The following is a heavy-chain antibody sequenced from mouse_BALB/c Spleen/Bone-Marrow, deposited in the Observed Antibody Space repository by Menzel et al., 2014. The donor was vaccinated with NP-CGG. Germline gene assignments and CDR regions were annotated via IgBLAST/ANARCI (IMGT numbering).Heavy chain of an antibody. CDR2: INPDSSTI. Sequence: EVQRVESGGGLVQPGGSLKLTCAASGFDFSRYWMSWVRQAPGKGLEWIGEINPDSSTINYTPSLKDKFIISRDNAKNSLFLQMTKVRSEDTALYYSAGPGCNYALDYWGQGTSVTVSS. V-gene: IGHV4-1*02. CDR1: GFDFSRYW. J-gene: IGHJ4*01. CDR3: AGPGCNYALDY.